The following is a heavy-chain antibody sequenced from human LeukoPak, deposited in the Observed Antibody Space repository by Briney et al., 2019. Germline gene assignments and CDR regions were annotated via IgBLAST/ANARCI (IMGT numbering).Heavy chain of an antibody. Sequence: GGSLRLSCAASGFTFTTYWMSWVRQAPGKGLEWVANIKQDGRVKYYVDSVKGRFTISRDNARKSLYLQMNSLRAEDTAVYYCARDAKLVAAPFDYWGQGTLVTVSS. V-gene: IGHV3-7*01. CDR3: ARDAKLVAAPFDY. D-gene: IGHD2-8*02. CDR1: GFTFTTYW. CDR2: IKQDGRVK. J-gene: IGHJ4*02.